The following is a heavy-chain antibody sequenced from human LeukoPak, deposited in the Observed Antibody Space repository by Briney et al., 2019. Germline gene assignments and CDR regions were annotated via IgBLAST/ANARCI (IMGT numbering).Heavy chain of an antibody. CDR1: GGSISSSYY. V-gene: IGHV4-61*01. J-gene: IGHJ4*02. CDR2: IYYSGST. CDR3: ARSTYYDFWSGYYNEAPFDY. Sequence: SETLSLTCAVSGGSISSSYYWSWIRQPPGKGLEWIGYIYYSGSTNCNPSLKSRVTISVDTSKNQFSLKLSSVTAADTAVYYCARSTYYDFWSGYYNEAPFDYWGQGTLVTVSS. D-gene: IGHD3-3*01.